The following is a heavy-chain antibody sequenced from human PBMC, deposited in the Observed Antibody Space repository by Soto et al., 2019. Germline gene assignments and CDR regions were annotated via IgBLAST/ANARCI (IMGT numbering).Heavy chain of an antibody. D-gene: IGHD2-2*01. CDR3: ARSAGAALPAAPTEGYYYYGMDV. Sequence: SVKVSCKASGGTFSSYAISWVRQAPGQGLEWMGGIIPIFGKANYAQRFQGRVTITADESTSTAYMELSSLRSEDTAGYYCARSAGAALPAAPTEGYYYYGMDVWGQGTTVTVSS. CDR2: IIPIFGKA. V-gene: IGHV1-69*13. CDR1: GGTFSSYA. J-gene: IGHJ6*02.